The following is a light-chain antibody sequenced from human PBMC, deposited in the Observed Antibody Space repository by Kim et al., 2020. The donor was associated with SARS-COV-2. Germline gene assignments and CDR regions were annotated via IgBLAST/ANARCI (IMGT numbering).Light chain of an antibody. CDR1: QWVSSSY. CDR3: QQGT. Sequence: LCLSARTRATLSGRASQWVSSSYLAWYQQKPGQAPRLLIYGASSRATGIPDRFSGSGSGTDFTLTISRLEPEDFAVYYCQQGTFGGGTKVDIK. J-gene: IGKJ4*01. V-gene: IGKV3-20*01. CDR2: GAS.